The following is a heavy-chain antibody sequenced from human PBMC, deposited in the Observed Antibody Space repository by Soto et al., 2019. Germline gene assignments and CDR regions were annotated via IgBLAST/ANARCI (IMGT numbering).Heavy chain of an antibody. Sequence: ASVKVSCKASGYTFTSHGITWVRQAPGQGLEWMGGISANNGNTKDAQKLQGRVTMTTDTSTRPAYMELRSLRSDDTAVYYCARDRSVAGTFDYGGQGTLVTVSS. V-gene: IGHV1-18*01. J-gene: IGHJ4*02. CDR1: GYTFTSHG. D-gene: IGHD6-19*01. CDR3: ARDRSVAGTFDY. CDR2: ISANNGNT.